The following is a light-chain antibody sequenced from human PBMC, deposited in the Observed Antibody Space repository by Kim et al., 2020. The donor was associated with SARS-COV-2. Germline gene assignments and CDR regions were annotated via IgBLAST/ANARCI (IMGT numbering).Light chain of an antibody. CDR2: DVS. CDR3: SSYTSSSTSVV. J-gene: IGLJ2*01. CDR1: SSDVGGYNY. Sequence: QSLTISCTETSSDVGGYNYVSWYQQHPGKAPKLMIYDVSKRPSGVSNRFSGSKSGNTASLTISGLQAEDEADYYCSSYTSSSTSVVFGGGTQLTVL. V-gene: IGLV2-14*04.